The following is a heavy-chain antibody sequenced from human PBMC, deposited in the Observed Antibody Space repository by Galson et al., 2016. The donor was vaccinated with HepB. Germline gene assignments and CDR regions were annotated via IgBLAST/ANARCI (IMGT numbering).Heavy chain of an antibody. CDR1: GYTFTTYG. J-gene: IGHJ6*02. CDR3: ARDPRKIRYQLLEIYYYYYAMDG. Sequence: SVKVSCKASGYTFTTYGISWVRQAPGQGLEWMGWISAYNGNTNYAQKLQGRVTMTTDTSTSTAYMELRSLRSDDTAEYYCARDPRKIRYQLLEIYYYYYAMDGWGQGTTVTVSS. V-gene: IGHV1-18*01. D-gene: IGHD2-2*01. CDR2: ISAYNGNT.